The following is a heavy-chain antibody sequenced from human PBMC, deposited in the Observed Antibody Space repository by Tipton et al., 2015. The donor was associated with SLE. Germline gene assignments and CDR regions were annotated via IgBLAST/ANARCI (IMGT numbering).Heavy chain of an antibody. J-gene: IGHJ4*02. CDR1: GDSINSNNFF. CDR2: VFFSGAT. D-gene: IGHD1-20*01. CDR3: ARETVTGAITL. Sequence: LRLSCTVSGDSINSNNFFWGWIRQSPGQELEWIGSVFFSGATYYSPSLKSRVTISLDASKNHFSLKMTFVTAADTAVYYCARETVTGAITLWGQGTLVTVSP. V-gene: IGHV4-39*07.